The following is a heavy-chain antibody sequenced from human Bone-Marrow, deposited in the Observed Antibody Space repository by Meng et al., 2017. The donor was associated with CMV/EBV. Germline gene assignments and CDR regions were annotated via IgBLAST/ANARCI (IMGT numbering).Heavy chain of an antibody. CDR1: GFTFDDYA. V-gene: IGHV3-9*03. D-gene: IGHD2-2*01. Sequence: SCAASGFTFDDYAMHWVRQAPGKGLEWVSGISWNSGSIGYADSVKGRFTISRDNAKNSLYLQMNSLRAEDMTLYYCAKDRGRGSTSSGYAFDIWGQGTMVTGSS. CDR2: ISWNSGSI. J-gene: IGHJ3*02. CDR3: AKDRGRGSTSSGYAFDI.